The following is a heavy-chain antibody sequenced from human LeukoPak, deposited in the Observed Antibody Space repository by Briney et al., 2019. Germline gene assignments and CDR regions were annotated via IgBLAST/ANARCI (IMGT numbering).Heavy chain of an antibody. CDR1: GGSISSGGYY. J-gene: IGHJ3*02. V-gene: IGHV4-34*01. Sequence: SETLPLTCAVSGGSISSGGYYWSWIRQPPGKGLEWIGEINHSGSTNYNPYLKSRVTISVDTSKNQFSLKLSSVTAADTAVYYCARIISSSDIWGQGTMVTVSS. CDR2: INHSGST. D-gene: IGHD3-10*01. CDR3: ARIISSSDI.